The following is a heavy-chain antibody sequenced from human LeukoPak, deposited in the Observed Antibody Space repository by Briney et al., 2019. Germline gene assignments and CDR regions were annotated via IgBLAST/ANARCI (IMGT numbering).Heavy chain of an antibody. CDR1: GSSISNYY. V-gene: IGHV4-59*08. CDR3: AARYISSWYPFDY. D-gene: IGHD6-13*01. Sequence: KPSETLSLTCTVSGSSISNYYWSWVRQPPGKGLEWIGYVYHSESTNYSPSLKSRVTISIDTSKSQFSLNLNSVTAADTAVYYCAARYISSWYPFDYWGQGILVTVSS. J-gene: IGHJ4*02. CDR2: VYHSEST.